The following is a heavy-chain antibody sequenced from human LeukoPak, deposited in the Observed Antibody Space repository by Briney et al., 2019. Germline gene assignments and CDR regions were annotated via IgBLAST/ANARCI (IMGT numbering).Heavy chain of an antibody. CDR2: IYYSGST. V-gene: IGHV4-59*08. D-gene: IGHD3-10*01. CDR3: ARHRGSGSPYFDY. CDR1: GGSISSHY. Sequence: SETLSLTCTVSGGSISSHYWSWIRQPPGKGLEWIGYIYYSGSTKYNPSLKSRVTMTVDTSKNQFSLKLSSVTAADTAVYYCARHRGSGSPYFDYWGQGTLVTVSS. J-gene: IGHJ4*02.